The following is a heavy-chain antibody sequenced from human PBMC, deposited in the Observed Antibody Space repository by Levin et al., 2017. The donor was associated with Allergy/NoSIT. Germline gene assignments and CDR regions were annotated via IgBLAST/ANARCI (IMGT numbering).Heavy chain of an antibody. D-gene: IGHD2-15*01. CDR1: GFTFSSYN. CDR2: ISSSSSTI. J-gene: IGHJ4*02. Sequence: GGSLRLSCAASGFTFSSYNMNWVRQAPGKGLEWVSYISSSSSTIYYADPVRGRFTISRDNAKNSLYLQMNSLRAEDTAVYYCARARSTIGPGSGPYYFDYWGQGTLVTVSS. V-gene: IGHV3-48*04. CDR3: ARARSTIGPGSGPYYFDY.